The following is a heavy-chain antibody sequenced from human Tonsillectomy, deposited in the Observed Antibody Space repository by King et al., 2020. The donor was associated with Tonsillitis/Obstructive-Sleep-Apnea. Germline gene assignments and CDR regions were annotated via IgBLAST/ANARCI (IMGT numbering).Heavy chain of an antibody. CDR1: GGSISSSSYY. CDR3: ARQGIVVVPAAIEGAGLDP. Sequence: QLQESGPGLVKPSETLSLTCTVSGGSISSSSYYWGWIRQPPGKGLEWIGSIYYSGSTYYNPSLKSRVTISVDTSKNQFSLKLSSVTAADTAVYYCARQGIVVVPAAIEGAGLDPWGQRTLVTVSS. D-gene: IGHD2-2*02. J-gene: IGHJ5*02. V-gene: IGHV4-39*01. CDR2: IYYSGST.